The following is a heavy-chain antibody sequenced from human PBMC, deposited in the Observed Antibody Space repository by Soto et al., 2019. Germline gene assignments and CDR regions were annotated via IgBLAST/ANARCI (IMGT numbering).Heavy chain of an antibody. D-gene: IGHD2-21*01. CDR2: IYSDGSHQ. CDR3: ARDRRVIPDADMDY. V-gene: IGHV3-30*03. J-gene: IGHJ4*02. CDR1: GFTFSMYG. Sequence: QVQLVESGGGVVQPGSSLRLSCEASGFTFSMYGMHWVRQAPGKGLEWVGVIYSDGSHQYYGDSVKGRFTISRDNSNKMVYLQMTGLRLDDSALYYCARDRRVIPDADMDYWDQGVLVTVSS.